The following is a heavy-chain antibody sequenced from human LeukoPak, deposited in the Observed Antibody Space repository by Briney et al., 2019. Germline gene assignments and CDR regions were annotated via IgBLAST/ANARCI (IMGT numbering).Heavy chain of an antibody. V-gene: IGHV1-46*01. CDR2: INPSGGST. J-gene: IGHJ4*02. D-gene: IGHD2-15*01. CDR3: ARGGWYFDY. CDR1: GYTFINYD. Sequence: ASVKVSCKASGYTFINYDINWVRQATGQGLEWMGIINPSGGSTSYAQNFQGRVTMTRDMSTSTVYMELSSLRSEDTAVYYCARGGWYFDYWGQGTLVTVSS.